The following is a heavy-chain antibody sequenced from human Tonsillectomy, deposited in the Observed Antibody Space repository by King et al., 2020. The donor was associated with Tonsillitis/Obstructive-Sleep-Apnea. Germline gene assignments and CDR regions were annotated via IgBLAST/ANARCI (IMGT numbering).Heavy chain of an antibody. Sequence: VQLQQWCAGLLKPSETLSLTCAVYGGSFSGYYWSWIRQPPGKGLEWIGEINHSGSTNYNPSLKSRVTISVDTSKNQFSLKLSSVTAADTAVYYCARGGLYGDYNWFDPWGQGTLVTVSS. J-gene: IGHJ5*02. V-gene: IGHV4-34*01. CDR1: GGSFSGYY. CDR3: ARGGLYGDYNWFDP. D-gene: IGHD4-17*01. CDR2: INHSGST.